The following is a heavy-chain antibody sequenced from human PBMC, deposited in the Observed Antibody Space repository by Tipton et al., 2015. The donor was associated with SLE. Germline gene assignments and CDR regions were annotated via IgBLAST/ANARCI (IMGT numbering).Heavy chain of an antibody. CDR1: GFTFNSYG. D-gene: IGHD3-22*01. CDR2: IRYDGSMK. V-gene: IGHV3-30*02. Sequence: SLRLSCATSGFTFNSYGMHWVRQAPGKGLEWVAFIRYDGSMKYYADSVKGRFTISRDNSKNTLYLQMNSLRVEDTAVYYCAKDVYDSSGHYWGQGTLVTVSS. J-gene: IGHJ4*02. CDR3: AKDVYDSSGHY.